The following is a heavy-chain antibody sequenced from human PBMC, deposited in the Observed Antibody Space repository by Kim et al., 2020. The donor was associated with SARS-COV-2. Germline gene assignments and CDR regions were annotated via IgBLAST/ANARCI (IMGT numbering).Heavy chain of an antibody. CDR2: IYYSGST. CDR1: GGSISSGGYY. J-gene: IGHJ6*02. Sequence: SETLSLTCTVSGGSISSGGYYWSWIRQHPGKGLEWIGYIYYSGSTYYNPSLKSRVTISVDTSKNQFSLKLSSVTAADTAVYYCARDQSGPHYDILTGYFYYYGMDVWGQGTTVTVSS. V-gene: IGHV4-31*03. CDR3: ARDQSGPHYDILTGYFYYYGMDV. D-gene: IGHD3-9*01.